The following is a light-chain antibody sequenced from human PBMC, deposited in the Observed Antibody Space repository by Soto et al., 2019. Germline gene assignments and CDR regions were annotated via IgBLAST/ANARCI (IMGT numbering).Light chain of an antibody. V-gene: IGKV3-15*01. J-gene: IGKJ2*01. CDR3: QHYKNWPRT. Sequence: EIVMTQSPATLSVSPGERATLSCRASQSVSSSLAWYQHKPGQAPRLLIYGASTRATGIPATFSGSGSGTEFTLTISSLQSEDFAVYYCQHYKNWPRTFGQGTNLEIK. CDR1: QSVSSS. CDR2: GAS.